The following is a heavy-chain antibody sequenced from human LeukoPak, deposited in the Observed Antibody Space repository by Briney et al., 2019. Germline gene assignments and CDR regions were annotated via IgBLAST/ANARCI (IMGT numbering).Heavy chain of an antibody. CDR2: INHSGST. D-gene: IGHD3-9*01. V-gene: IGHV4-34*01. CDR1: GGSFSGYY. Sequence: PSETLSLTCAVYGGSFSGYYWSWIRQPPGKGLEWIGEINHSGSTNYNPSLKSRVTISVDTSKNQFSLKLSSVTAADTAVYYCAXGHXGRYLGAYYFDYWGQGTLVTVSS. J-gene: IGHJ4*02. CDR3: AXGHXGRYLGAYYFDY.